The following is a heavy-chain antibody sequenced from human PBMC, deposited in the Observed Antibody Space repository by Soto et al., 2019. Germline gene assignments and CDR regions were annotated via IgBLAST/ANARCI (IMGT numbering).Heavy chain of an antibody. CDR2: IIPILGIA. CDR3: ARGPVVVIRTYYFDY. CDR1: GGTFSSYT. V-gene: IGHV1-69*02. Sequence: ASVKVSCKASGGTFSSYTISWVRQAPGQGLEWMGRIIPILGIANYAQKFQGRVTITADKSTSTAYMELSSLRSEDTAVYYCARGPVVVIRTYYFDYWGQGTLVTSPQ. J-gene: IGHJ4*02. D-gene: IGHD3-22*01.